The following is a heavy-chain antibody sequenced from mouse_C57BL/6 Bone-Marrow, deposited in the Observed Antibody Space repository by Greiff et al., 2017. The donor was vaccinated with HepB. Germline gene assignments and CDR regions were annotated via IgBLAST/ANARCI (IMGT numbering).Heavy chain of an antibody. Sequence: EVKLVESGGDLVKPGGSLKLSCAASGFTFSSYGMSWVRQTPDKRLEWVATISSGGSYTYYPDSVKGRFTISRDNAKNTLYLQMSSLKSEDTAMYYCARKRYGSSYPWYFDVWGTGTTVTVSS. V-gene: IGHV5-6*01. CDR1: GFTFSSYG. J-gene: IGHJ1*03. CDR2: ISSGGSYT. D-gene: IGHD1-1*01. CDR3: ARKRYGSSYPWYFDV.